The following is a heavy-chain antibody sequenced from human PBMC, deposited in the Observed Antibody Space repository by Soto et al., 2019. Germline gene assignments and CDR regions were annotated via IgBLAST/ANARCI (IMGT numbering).Heavy chain of an antibody. CDR1: GLTLSSQG. CDR2: IWYDGSTK. Sequence: QVHLVESGGGVVQPGRSLRLSCAASGLTLSSQGMHWVRQAPGKGLEWVAIIWYDGSTKYSPDSVKGRFTTSSDNSKNTLYLQMNSLRVDATAVYYCARDEQQVVPHGMHVWGQGTTVTVSS. D-gene: IGHD6-13*01. CDR3: ARDEQQVVPHGMHV. V-gene: IGHV3-33*01. J-gene: IGHJ6*02.